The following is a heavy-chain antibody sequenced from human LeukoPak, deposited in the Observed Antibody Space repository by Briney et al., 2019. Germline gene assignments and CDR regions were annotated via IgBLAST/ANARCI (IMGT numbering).Heavy chain of an antibody. CDR3: AKGLQVAEPPDY. CDR1: GFSFSNYV. V-gene: IGHV3-30*18. Sequence: PGGSLRLSCAVSGFSFSNYVMYWVRQAPRKGLEWVAVISYDGNNKYYADSVKGRFTISRDNSKNTLYLQMSSLRGEDTAVYYCAKGLQVAEPPDYWGQGILVTVSS. J-gene: IGHJ4*02. D-gene: IGHD2-15*01. CDR2: ISYDGNNK.